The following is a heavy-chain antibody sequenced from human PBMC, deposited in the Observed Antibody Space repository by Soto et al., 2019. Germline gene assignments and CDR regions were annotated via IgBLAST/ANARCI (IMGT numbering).Heavy chain of an antibody. Sequence: SETLPLTCAVSGGSISSGGYSWSWIRQPPGKGLEWIGYIYHSGSTYYNPSLKSRVTISVDRSKNQFSLKLSSVTAADTAVYYCARSMTTVTTNHYYYYYGMDVWGQGTTVTVSS. CDR2: IYHSGST. CDR1: GGSISSGGYS. D-gene: IGHD4-17*01. J-gene: IGHJ6*02. CDR3: ARSMTTVTTNHYYYYYGMDV. V-gene: IGHV4-30-2*01.